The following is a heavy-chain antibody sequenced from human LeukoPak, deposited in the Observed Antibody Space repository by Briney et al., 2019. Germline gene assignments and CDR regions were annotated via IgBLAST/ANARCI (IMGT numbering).Heavy chain of an antibody. D-gene: IGHD6-19*01. J-gene: IGHJ4*02. Sequence: PSETLSLTCAVYGGSFSGYYWSWIRQPPGKGLEWIGYIYYSGSTNYNPSLKSRVTISVDTSKNQFSLKLSSVTAADTAVYYCARYSSGWYALSWGQGTLVTVSS. CDR3: ARYSSGWYALS. V-gene: IGHV4-59*01. CDR1: GGSFSGYY. CDR2: IYYSGST.